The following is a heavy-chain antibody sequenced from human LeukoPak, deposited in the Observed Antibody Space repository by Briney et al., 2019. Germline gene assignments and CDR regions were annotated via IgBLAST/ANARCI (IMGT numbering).Heavy chain of an antibody. CDR1: GGSIGSYY. CDR3: ARVGAASSGYIGYYFDY. Sequence: SETLSLTCTVSGGSIGSYYWSWIRQPPGKGLEWIGYIYYSGSTNYNPSLKSRVTISVDTSKNQFSLKLRSVTAADTAVYYCARVGAASSGYIGYYFDYWGQGTLVTVSS. D-gene: IGHD3-22*01. J-gene: IGHJ4*02. CDR2: IYYSGST. V-gene: IGHV4-59*01.